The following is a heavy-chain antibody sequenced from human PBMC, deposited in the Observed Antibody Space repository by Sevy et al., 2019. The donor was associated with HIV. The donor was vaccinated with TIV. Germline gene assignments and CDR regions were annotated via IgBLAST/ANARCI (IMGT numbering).Heavy chain of an antibody. J-gene: IGHJ6*02. CDR3: AREGLVPTATPDRYYFYGMDI. D-gene: IGHD2-2*01. CDR1: GFTFSFYA. Sequence: GGSLRLSCAGSGFTFSFYAMHWVRQAPGKGLEWVAVISYNGNNKKYADSGKGRFTISRDNSKNTGYLQMNSLRGEDTAAYYCAREGLVPTATPDRYYFYGMDIWGQGTTVTVSS. V-gene: IGHV3-30*04. CDR2: ISYNGNNK.